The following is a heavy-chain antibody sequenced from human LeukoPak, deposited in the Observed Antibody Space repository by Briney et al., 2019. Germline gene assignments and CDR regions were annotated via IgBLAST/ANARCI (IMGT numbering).Heavy chain of an antibody. CDR2: IIPILGIA. CDR1: GGTFSSYA. V-gene: IGHV1-69*04. CDR3: ARDYPDRGSLGY. D-gene: IGHD3-3*01. Sequence: SVKVSCKASGGTFSSYAISWVRQAPGQGLEWMGRIIPILGIANYAQKFQGRVTITADKSTSTAYMELSSLRSEDTAVYYCARDYPDRGSLGYWGQGTLVTVSS. J-gene: IGHJ4*02.